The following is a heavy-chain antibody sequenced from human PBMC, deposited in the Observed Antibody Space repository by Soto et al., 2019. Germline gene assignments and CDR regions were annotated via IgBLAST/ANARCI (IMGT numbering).Heavy chain of an antibody. V-gene: IGHV3-23*01. D-gene: IGHD2-21*01. J-gene: IGHJ4*02. CDR1: GCTISTYT. Sequence: GGSLRLSCAASGCTISTYTMTWVRQAPGKGLEWVSSMTSSGFSTYYADSVKGRFTISRDISKNTLYLQMTSLRAEDTAIYYCEKDVFDDGETRYFDYWGQGTPVTVYS. CDR2: MTSSGFST. CDR3: EKDVFDDGETRYFDY.